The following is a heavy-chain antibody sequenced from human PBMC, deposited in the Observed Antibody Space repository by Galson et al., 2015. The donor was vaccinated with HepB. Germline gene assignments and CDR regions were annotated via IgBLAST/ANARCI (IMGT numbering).Heavy chain of an antibody. V-gene: IGHV1-46*04. D-gene: IGHD6-13*01. Sequence: GYTFTSYYMHWVRQAPGQGLEWMGIINPSGGSTSYAQKLQGRVTMTRDTSTSTVYMELSSLRSEDTAVYYCARSRQAFDYWGQGTLVTVSS. CDR2: INPSGGST. CDR3: ARSRQAFDY. J-gene: IGHJ4*02. CDR1: GYTFTSYY.